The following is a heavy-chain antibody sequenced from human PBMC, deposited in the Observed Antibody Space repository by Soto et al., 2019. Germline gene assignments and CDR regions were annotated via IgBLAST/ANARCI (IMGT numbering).Heavy chain of an antibody. Sequence: PSETLSLTCAVYGGSFSGYYWSWIRQPPGKGLEWIGEINHSGSTNYNPSLKSRVTISVDTSKNQFSLKLSSVTAADTAVYYCARGPSRSPRYYYMDVWGKGTTVTVSS. V-gene: IGHV4-34*01. CDR2: INHSGST. CDR3: ARGPSRSPRYYYMDV. J-gene: IGHJ6*03. CDR1: GGSFSGYY.